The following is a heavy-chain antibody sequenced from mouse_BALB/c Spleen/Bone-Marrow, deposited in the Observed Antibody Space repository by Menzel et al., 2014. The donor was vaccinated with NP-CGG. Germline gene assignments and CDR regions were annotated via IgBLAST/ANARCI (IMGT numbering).Heavy chain of an antibody. Sequence: QVQLQQSGPGLVAPSQCLSITCTVSGFSLTGYGVNWVRQPPGKGLEWLGMIWGDGSTDYNSALKSRLSISKDNSKSQVFLKMNSLQTDDTARYYCAREPHYYAMDYWGQGTSVTVSS. CDR1: GFSLTGYG. CDR3: AREPHYYAMDY. CDR2: IWGDGST. J-gene: IGHJ4*01. V-gene: IGHV2-6-7*01.